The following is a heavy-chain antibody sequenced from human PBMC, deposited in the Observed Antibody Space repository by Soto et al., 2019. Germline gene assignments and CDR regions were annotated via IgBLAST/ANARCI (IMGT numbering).Heavy chain of an antibody. CDR2: IYHSGST. Sequence: ILSLTCAVSGGSISSCGYSWSWIRHPPGKGLEWIGYIYHSGSTYYNPSLKSRVTISVDRSKNQFSLKLSSVTAADTAVYYCARGASSNYYYYGMDVWGQGTTVTVSS. CDR1: GGSISSCGYS. CDR3: ARGASSNYYYYGMDV. V-gene: IGHV4-30-2*01. J-gene: IGHJ6*02. D-gene: IGHD6-19*01.